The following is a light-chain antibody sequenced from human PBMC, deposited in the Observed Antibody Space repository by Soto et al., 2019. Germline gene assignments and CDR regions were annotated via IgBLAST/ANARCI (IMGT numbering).Light chain of an antibody. V-gene: IGLV1-44*01. CDR2: SNN. Sequence: QSVLTQPPSASGTPGQRVTISCSGSSSNIGSKTVNWYQQLPGTAPKLLIYSNNQRPSGVPDRFSGSKSGTSASLAISGLQSEAEADYYCAAWDDSLNGVVFGGGTKLTVL. CDR3: AAWDDSLNGVV. J-gene: IGLJ2*01. CDR1: SSNIGSKT.